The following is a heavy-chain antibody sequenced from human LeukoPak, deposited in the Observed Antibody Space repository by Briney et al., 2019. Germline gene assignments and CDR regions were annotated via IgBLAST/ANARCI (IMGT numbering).Heavy chain of an antibody. D-gene: IGHD1-26*01. J-gene: IGHJ4*02. CDR1: GGSFSGYY. V-gene: IGHV4-34*01. CDR2: INHSGST. CDR3: ARPLGGSYYSPFDY. Sequence: SETLSLTCAVYGGSFSGYYWSWIRQPPGKGLEWIGEINHSGSTNYNPSLKSRVTISVDTSKNQFSLKLSSVTAADTAVYYCARPLGGSYYSPFDYWGQGTLVTVSS.